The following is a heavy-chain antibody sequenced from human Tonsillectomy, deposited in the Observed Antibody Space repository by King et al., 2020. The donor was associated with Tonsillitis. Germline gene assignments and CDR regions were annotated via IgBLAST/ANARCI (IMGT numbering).Heavy chain of an antibody. Sequence: VQLVESGGGLVKPGGSLRLSCAASGFTFSTYSMIWVRQAPGKGLEWVSSITSSSHYIYYADSVKGRFTISRDNAKNSLFLQMNSLRAEDTAVYYCARGAAAAGTFAMDVWGQGTTVTVS. CDR2: ITSSSHYI. V-gene: IGHV3-21*01. CDR1: GFTFSTYS. D-gene: IGHD6-13*01. J-gene: IGHJ6*02. CDR3: ARGAAAAGTFAMDV.